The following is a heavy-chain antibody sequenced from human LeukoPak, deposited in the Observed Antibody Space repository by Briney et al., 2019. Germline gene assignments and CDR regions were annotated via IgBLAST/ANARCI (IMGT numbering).Heavy chain of an antibody. CDR1: GGSISSYY. V-gene: IGHV4-4*07. CDR3: ARSPQPADTVVVPAATPNAWGDWFDP. D-gene: IGHD2-2*01. Sequence: SETLSLTRTVSGGSISSYYWSWIRQPAGKGLEWIGRIYTSGSTNYNPSLKSRVTMSVDTSKNQFSLKLSSVTAADTAVYYCARSPQPADTVVVPAATPNAWGDWFDPWGQGTLVTVSS. CDR2: IYTSGST. J-gene: IGHJ5*02.